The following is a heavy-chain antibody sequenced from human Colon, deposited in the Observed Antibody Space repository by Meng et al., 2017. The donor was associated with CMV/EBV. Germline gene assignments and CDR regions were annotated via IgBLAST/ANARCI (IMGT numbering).Heavy chain of an antibody. Sequence: QGRLVQSGAEVKKPGASGKVSCKASGYTFTGYYMHWVRQAPGQGLEWMGWINPNSGGTNYAQKFQGRVTMTRDTSISTAYMELSRLRSDDTAVYYCATVSSGYYLYFQHWGQGTLVTVSS. CDR2: INPNSGGT. V-gene: IGHV1-2*02. CDR3: ATVSSGYYLYFQH. D-gene: IGHD3-22*01. CDR1: GYTFTGYY. J-gene: IGHJ1*01.